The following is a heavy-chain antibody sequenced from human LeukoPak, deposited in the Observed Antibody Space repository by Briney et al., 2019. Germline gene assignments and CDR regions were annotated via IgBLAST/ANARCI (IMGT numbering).Heavy chain of an antibody. CDR1: GASISNFY. CDR2: IYYSGST. J-gene: IGHJ3*02. V-gene: IGHV4-59*01. CDR3: ATRISSNYPPNAFDI. Sequence: SETLSLTCTVSGASISNFYWSWIRQPQENGLEWIGYIYYSGSTNYNPSLYSRVTISVDTSKNQFSLKLSSVTAADTAVYYCATRISSNYPPNAFDIWGQGTMVTVCS. D-gene: IGHD2-2*01.